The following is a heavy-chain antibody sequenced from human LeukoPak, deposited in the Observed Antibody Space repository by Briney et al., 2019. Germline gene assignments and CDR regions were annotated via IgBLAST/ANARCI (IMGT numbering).Heavy chain of an antibody. CDR3: ARVAICGVVTYEFDN. J-gene: IGHJ4*02. Sequence: ASVKLSSKAAVYTFTGYYMHWVRHAPRQGLEWMGWINPNSGGTNYAQKFHGRVTITRDTSISTAYMKLSRLRSDDTAVYYCARVAICGVVTYEFDNWGQGTLVTFSS. D-gene: IGHD3-3*01. CDR2: INPNSGGT. CDR1: VYTFTGYY. V-gene: IGHV1-2*02.